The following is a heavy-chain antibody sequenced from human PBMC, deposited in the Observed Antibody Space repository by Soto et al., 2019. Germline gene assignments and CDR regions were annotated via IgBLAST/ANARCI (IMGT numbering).Heavy chain of an antibody. CDR1: GFTFSSYA. V-gene: IGHV3-23*01. D-gene: IGHD3-3*01. Sequence: VQLLESGGGLVQPGGSLRLSCAASGFTFSSYAMSWVRQAPGKGLGWVPAISGSGGSTYYADSVKGRFTISRDNSKNTLYLQMNSLRAEDTAVYYCASPLFDFWSGFDYWGQGTLVTVSS. J-gene: IGHJ4*02. CDR2: ISGSGGST. CDR3: ASPLFDFWSGFDY.